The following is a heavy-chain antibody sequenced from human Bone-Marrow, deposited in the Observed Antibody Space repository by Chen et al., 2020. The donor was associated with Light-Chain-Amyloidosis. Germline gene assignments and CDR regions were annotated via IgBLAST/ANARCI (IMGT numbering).Heavy chain of an antibody. CDR3: VRGWVKHGMDV. CDR2: TYYNSKWYI. J-gene: IGHJ6*02. D-gene: IGHD6-19*01. V-gene: IGHV6-1*01. Sequence: QVQVQQSGPGLVKPSQTLSLTCAISGDSVSGNSGAWNWIRQSPSTGLEWLGRTYYNSKWYIDYELSDKSRITLTPDTYKNQSSLKMNYLTPEDTAVSYCVRGWVKHGMDVWGHGTTFIVSS. CDR1: GDSVSGNSGA.